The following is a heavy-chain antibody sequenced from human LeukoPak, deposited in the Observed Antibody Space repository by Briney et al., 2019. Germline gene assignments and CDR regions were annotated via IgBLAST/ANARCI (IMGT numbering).Heavy chain of an antibody. Sequence: SETLSLTCTVSGGSISSYYWSWIRQPPGKGLEWIGYIYYSGSTNYNPSLKSRVTISVDTSRNQFSLKPSSVTAADTAVYYCARGTFRYYYDSSGYYYDYWGQGTLVTVSS. CDR2: IYYSGST. CDR1: GGSISSYY. V-gene: IGHV4-59*01. CDR3: ARGTFRYYYDSSGYYYDY. J-gene: IGHJ4*02. D-gene: IGHD3-22*01.